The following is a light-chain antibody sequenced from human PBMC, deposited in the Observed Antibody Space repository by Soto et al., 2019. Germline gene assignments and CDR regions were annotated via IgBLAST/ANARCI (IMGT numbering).Light chain of an antibody. CDR1: QSVSSNY. CDR2: GAS. V-gene: IGKV3-20*01. Sequence: EFLFAQSPGTLSFSPGERATLSCRASQSVSSNYLAWYQQKPGQAPRLLIFGASTRATGIPDRFSGSGSGTDFTPTISRLEPEDFAVYHCQHYGRTLTFGGGTKVDIK. J-gene: IGKJ4*01. CDR3: QHYGRTLT.